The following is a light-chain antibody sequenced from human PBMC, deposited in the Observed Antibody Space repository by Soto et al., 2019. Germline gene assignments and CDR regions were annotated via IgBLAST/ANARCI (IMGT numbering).Light chain of an antibody. CDR3: QQSYSSPRT. CDR1: QTISIY. CDR2: TVS. Sequence: DIQMTQSPSSLSASVGDRVTITSRASQTISIYLNWYQQKQGKAPRLLINTVSSLESGVPSRFSGSGSGTDCTRTIISLQPEDFATYYVQQSYSSPRTFSQGTKVEI. J-gene: IGKJ1*01. V-gene: IGKV1-39*01.